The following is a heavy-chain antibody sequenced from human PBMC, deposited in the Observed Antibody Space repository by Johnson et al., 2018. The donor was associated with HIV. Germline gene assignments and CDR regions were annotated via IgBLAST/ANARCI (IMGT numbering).Heavy chain of an antibody. CDR3: TRDRIQIWSYVGTFDT. J-gene: IGHJ3*02. CDR1: GFTLSSHG. V-gene: IGHV3-33*08. Sequence: QLVESGGGVVQPGRSLRLSCAASGFTLSSHGLHWVRQAPGKGLEWVAIMWYDGSHLGCADSVKDRFTISRDVSKNTVSLQMSSLKPEDTAVYYCTRDRIQIWSYVGTFDTWGPGAMVTVSS. CDR2: MWYDGSHL. D-gene: IGHD5-18*01.